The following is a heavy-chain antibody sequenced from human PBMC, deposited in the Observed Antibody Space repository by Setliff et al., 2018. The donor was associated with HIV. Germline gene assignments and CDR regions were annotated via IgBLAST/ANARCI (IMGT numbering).Heavy chain of an antibody. D-gene: IGHD6-13*01. CDR1: GGTFSSYA. CDR3: ARDGWEQQLVRGDAFDI. CDR2: IIPIFGTA. Sequence: ASVKVSCKASGGTFSSYAISWVRQAPGQGLEWMGGIIPIFGTANYAQKFQGRVTITADESTSTAYMELSSLRSEDTAVYYGARDGWEQQLVRGDAFDIWGQGTMVTVSS. J-gene: IGHJ3*02. V-gene: IGHV1-69*13.